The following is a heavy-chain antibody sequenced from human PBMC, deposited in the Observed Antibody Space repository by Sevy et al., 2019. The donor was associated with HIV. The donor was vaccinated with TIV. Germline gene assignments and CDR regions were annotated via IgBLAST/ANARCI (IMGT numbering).Heavy chain of an antibody. CDR3: ARAPPVRSGDDSLNWFDP. CDR1: GGSISTYY. J-gene: IGHJ5*02. CDR2: IYYTGST. D-gene: IGHD5-12*01. Sequence: QSQTLSLTCTVSGGSISTYYWSWIRQPPGKGLEYIGYIYYTGSTNYNPSLKSRVTISVDTSKNQFSLNLRSVTAGDTAVYYCARAPPVRSGDDSLNWFDPWGQGTLVTVSS. V-gene: IGHV4-59*01.